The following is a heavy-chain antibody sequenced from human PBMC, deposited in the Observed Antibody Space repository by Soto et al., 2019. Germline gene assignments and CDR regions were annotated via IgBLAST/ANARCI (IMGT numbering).Heavy chain of an antibody. Sequence: EVQLVESGGGLVQPGGSLRLSCAASGFSLSDYWMNWVRQAPGEGLEWVAIIKQDGSDRYYVDSVKGRFTISRDNAKNSLYLQMSSLRVEDTALYYCARGRGWLHDYWGQGTLVTVSS. CDR2: IKQDGSDR. V-gene: IGHV3-7*01. D-gene: IGHD6-19*01. CDR3: ARGRGWLHDY. J-gene: IGHJ4*02. CDR1: GFSLSDYW.